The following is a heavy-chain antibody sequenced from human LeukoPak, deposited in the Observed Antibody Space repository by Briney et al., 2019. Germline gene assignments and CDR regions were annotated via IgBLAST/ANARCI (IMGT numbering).Heavy chain of an antibody. CDR3: AKGLSWNDEWGNAFDI. V-gene: IGHV3-21*01. Sequence: GGSLRLSCAASGFTFSNYGMHWVRQAPGKGLEWLSYISTSSSYIYYADSVKGRFTVSRDNAKNSLYLQMNSLRAEDTAVYYCAKGLSWNDEWGNAFDIWGQGTMVTVSS. CDR2: ISTSSSYI. J-gene: IGHJ3*02. CDR1: GFTFSNYG. D-gene: IGHD1-1*01.